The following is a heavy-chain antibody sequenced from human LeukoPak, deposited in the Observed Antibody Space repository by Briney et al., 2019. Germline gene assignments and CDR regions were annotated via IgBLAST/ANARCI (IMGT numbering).Heavy chain of an antibody. V-gene: IGHV3-23*01. CDR3: AKDLIDHDSSGYRWANYYYYYGMDV. Sequence: PGGSLRLSCAASGFTFSSYAMSWVRQAPGKGLEWVSAISGSGGSTYYADSVKGRFTISRDNSKNTLYLQMNSLRAEDTAVYYCAKDLIDHDSSGYRWANYYYYYGMDVWGQGTTVTVSS. CDR2: ISGSGGST. CDR1: GFTFSSYA. D-gene: IGHD3-22*01. J-gene: IGHJ6*02.